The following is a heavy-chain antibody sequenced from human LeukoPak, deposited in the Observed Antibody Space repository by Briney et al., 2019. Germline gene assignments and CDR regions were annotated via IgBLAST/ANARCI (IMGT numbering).Heavy chain of an antibody. V-gene: IGHV1-69*13. CDR1: GGTFSRYA. J-gene: IGHJ4*02. CDR2: YIPMFGSA. Sequence: ASVKVSCKASGGTFSRYAISWVRQAPGQGLEWMGGYIPMFGSANYAQNFQNRVTITADESTSTFSMEVSSLRPEDTAVYFCAGASSKWELSFWGQGTLVTVSS. D-gene: IGHD1-26*01. CDR3: AGASSKWELSF.